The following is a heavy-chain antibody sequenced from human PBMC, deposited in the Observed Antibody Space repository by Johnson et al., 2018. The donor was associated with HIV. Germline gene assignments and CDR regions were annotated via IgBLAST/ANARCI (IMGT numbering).Heavy chain of an antibody. J-gene: IGHJ3*01. CDR3: AKDMRGTDMDTFDL. Sequence: QVQLVESGGGVVQPGGSLRLSCTASGFTFSSFGMHWVRQAPGKGLEWVAFIRYDTSNKYYADSVKGRSTISRDNAKKSLFPQMNSLRAEDTALYYCAKDMRGTDMDTFDLWGQGTMVTVSS. CDR2: IRYDTSNK. D-gene: IGHD2-15*01. V-gene: IGHV3-30*02. CDR1: GFTFSSFG.